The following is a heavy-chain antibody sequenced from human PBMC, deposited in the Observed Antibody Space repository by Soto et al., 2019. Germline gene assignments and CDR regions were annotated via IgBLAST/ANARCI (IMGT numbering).Heavy chain of an antibody. J-gene: IGHJ4*02. V-gene: IGHV3-74*01. CDR3: ARDFEY. Sequence: EVQLVESGGGLVQHGGSLRLSCEASGFTFSTFWMHWVRQAPGKGLVWVSRINSDGSSTYYADSVKGRVTISRDNAKNTLYLHLSSLRPEDTAVYYCARDFEYWGQGTLVTVSS. CDR2: INSDGSST. CDR1: GFTFSTFW.